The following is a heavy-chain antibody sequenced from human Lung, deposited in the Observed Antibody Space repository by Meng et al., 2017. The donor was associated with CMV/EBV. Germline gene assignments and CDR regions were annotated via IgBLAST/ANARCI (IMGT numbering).Heavy chain of an antibody. V-gene: IGHV4-59*01. J-gene: IGHJ6*02. CDR2: ISNRGST. CDR1: GGSISTYY. CDR3: ARFDMDVEGYYGMDV. D-gene: IGHD2-15*01. Sequence: SETXSLXXTVSGGSISTYYWNWLRQLPGKGLEWIGYISNRGSTDYNPSLKSRVTISVDTSKNQFSLKLTSVTAADTAVYYCARFDMDVEGYYGMDVWGQGTXVTVSS.